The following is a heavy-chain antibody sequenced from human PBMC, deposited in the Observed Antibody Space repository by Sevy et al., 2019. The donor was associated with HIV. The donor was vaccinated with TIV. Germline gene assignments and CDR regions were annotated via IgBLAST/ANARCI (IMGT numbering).Heavy chain of an antibody. CDR3: AKDLRRGDILTGYLNY. Sequence: GGSLRLSCTASGFKFDDYAMHWVRQPPGKGLEWVSGFTWDGGRTGYADSVKGRLIISKDNTKSSLYLQMNSLRAEEHTLYDGAKDLRRGDILTGYLNYWAQGILVTVSS. D-gene: IGHD3-9*01. CDR2: FTWDGGRT. V-gene: IGHV3-9*01. CDR1: GFKFDDYA. J-gene: IGHJ4*02.